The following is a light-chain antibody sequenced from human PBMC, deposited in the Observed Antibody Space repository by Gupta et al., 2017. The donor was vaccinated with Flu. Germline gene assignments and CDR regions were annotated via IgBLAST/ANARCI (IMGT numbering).Light chain of an antibody. CDR1: QSVSSN. CDR2: GAS. J-gene: IGKJ2*01. V-gene: IGKV3-15*01. CDR3: QQYNSWPPMYT. Sequence: RATLSCRASQSVSSNLAWYQQKPGQAPRLLIYGASTRATGIPARFSGSGSGTEFTLTISSLQSEDFAVYYCQQYNSWPPMYTFGQGTKLEIK.